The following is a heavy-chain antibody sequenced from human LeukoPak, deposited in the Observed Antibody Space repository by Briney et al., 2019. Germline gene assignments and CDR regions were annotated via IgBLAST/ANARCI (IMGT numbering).Heavy chain of an antibody. J-gene: IGHJ6*04. Sequence: SETLSLTCTVSGASINKDYWAWIRQPAAKGLEWIGRIHPSGITHQNPSLRGRVTMSIDASKNQFSLNLSSVTAADTAVYYCVGDEYRDVWGKGTTVTVSS. D-gene: IGHD2/OR15-2a*01. CDR1: GASINKDY. CDR3: VGDEYRDV. CDR2: IHPSGIT. V-gene: IGHV4-4*07.